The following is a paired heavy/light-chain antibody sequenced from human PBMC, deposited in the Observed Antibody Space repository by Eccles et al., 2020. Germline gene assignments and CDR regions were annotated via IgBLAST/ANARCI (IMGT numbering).Light chain of an antibody. CDR2: GAS. V-gene: IGKV1-27*01. Sequence: DIQMTQSPSSLSASVGDRVTITCRASQGISNYLAWYQQKPGKVPKLLIYGASTLQSGVPSRFSGSGSGTDFTLTISSLQPEDVATYYCQKYNSAPPWTFGQGTKVEIK. CDR1: QGISNY. CDR3: QKYNSAPPWT. J-gene: IGKJ1*01.
Heavy chain of an antibody. J-gene: IGHJ4*02. V-gene: IGHV3-48*02. CDR3: ARGLSIDH. Sequence: EVQLVESGGGLVQPGGSLRLSCAASGFTFSSYSMNWVRQTPGKGLEWVSYISTGSNTVYYADSVKGRFTVSRDNAKNSLYLQMNSLRDEDTAVYHCARGLSIDHWGQGTLVTVSS. CDR2: ISTGSNTV. CDR1: GFTFSSYS.